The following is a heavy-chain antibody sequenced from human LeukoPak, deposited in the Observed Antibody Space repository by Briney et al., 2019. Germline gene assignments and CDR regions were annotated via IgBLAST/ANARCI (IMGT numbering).Heavy chain of an antibody. V-gene: IGHV4-38-2*02. CDR2: IYHTGNT. Sequence: SETLSLTCSVSNYSISSYYYWGWIRQPLGKGLEWIGSIYHTGNTYDNPSLKSRVTISVDTSKNQFSLKLSSVTAADTAVYYCATTTIRLGYWGQGTLVTVSS. J-gene: IGHJ4*02. CDR1: NYSISSYYY. CDR3: ATTTIRLGY. D-gene: IGHD1-26*01.